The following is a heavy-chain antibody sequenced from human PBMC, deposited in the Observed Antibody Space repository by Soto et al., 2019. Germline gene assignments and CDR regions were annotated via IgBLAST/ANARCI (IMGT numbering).Heavy chain of an antibody. Sequence: PWGTWSLPCTVSVGSISSSSYYGGWIRQPPGKGLEWIGSIYYSGSTYYNPSLKSRVTISVDTSKNQFSLKLSSVTAADTAVYYCARAGIFGMDVWGQGTTVTVSS. J-gene: IGHJ6*02. V-gene: IGHV4-39*01. CDR1: VGSISSSSYY. CDR2: IYYSGST. D-gene: IGHD3-9*01. CDR3: ARAGIFGMDV.